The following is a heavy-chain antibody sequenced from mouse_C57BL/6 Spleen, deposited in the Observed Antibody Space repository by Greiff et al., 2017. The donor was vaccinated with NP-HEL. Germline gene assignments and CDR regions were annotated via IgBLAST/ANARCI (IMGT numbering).Heavy chain of an antibody. J-gene: IGHJ2*01. CDR3: ARGGGGFDY. CDR1: GYSFTGYY. CDR2: INPSTGGT. D-gene: IGHD1-1*02. V-gene: IGHV1-42*01. Sequence: VQLQQSGPELVKPGASVKISCKASGYSFTGYYMNWVKQSPEKSLEWIGEINPSTGGTTYTQKFKAKATLTVDKSSSTAYMQLKSLTSEDSAVYYCARGGGGFDYWGQGTTLTVSS.